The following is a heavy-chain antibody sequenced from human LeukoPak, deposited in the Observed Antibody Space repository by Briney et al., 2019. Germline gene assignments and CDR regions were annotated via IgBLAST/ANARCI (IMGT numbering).Heavy chain of an antibody. V-gene: IGHV3-74*01. J-gene: IGHJ4*02. CDR2: INPDGSTT. D-gene: IGHD2/OR15-2a*01. CDR1: GFTFSSFW. CDR3: ARTGLWRFDY. Sequence: GGSLRLSCAASGFTFSSFWMHWVRQAPGKGLVWVSRINPDGSTTNYADSVKGRLTISRDNAKNTLYLQMNSLRAEDTAMYYCARTGLWRFDYWGQGALVTVSS.